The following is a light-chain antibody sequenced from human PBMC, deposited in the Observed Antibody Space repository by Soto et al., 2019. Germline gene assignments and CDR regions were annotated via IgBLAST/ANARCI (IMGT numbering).Light chain of an antibody. CDR2: AAS. Sequence: DIQMTQSPSSLSASVGDRVTITCRASHGIGNDLGWYQQKAGKAPKRLIYAASSLEAGVPSRFSCSGSGADFTLTISSLQPEDFAAYYCLQYNSDLNTFGQGTKLEIK. CDR3: LQYNSDLNT. J-gene: IGKJ2*01. CDR1: HGIGND. V-gene: IGKV1-17*01.